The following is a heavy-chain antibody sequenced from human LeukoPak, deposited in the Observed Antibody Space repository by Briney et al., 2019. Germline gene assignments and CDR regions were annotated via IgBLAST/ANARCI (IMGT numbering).Heavy chain of an antibody. CDR1: AIPFSTYG. J-gene: IGHJ4*02. D-gene: IGHD2-21*02. Sequence: GGSLRLSCAASAIPFSTYGMTWVRQTPGKGLEWVSSISTGGDSSYYADSVKGRFTISRDNSKNTLFLQMNNLRAEDTALYYCANLGDSIIVWGQGTLVTVSS. CDR2: ISTGGDSS. V-gene: IGHV3-23*01. CDR3: ANLGDSIIV.